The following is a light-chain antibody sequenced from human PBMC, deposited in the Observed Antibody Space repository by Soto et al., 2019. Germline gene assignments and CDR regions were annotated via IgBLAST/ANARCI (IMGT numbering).Light chain of an antibody. CDR3: QQYGCSRGYT. CDR2: GAS. CDR1: QSVYSTY. V-gene: IGKV3-20*01. J-gene: IGKJ2*01. Sequence: EIVLTQSPGTLSLSPGERATLSCRASQSVYSTYLAWYQQKPGQAPRLLIYGASRRATGIPDRFSGSGFGADFTLTISRLEPEDFAVYYCQQYGCSRGYTFGQGTKLEIK.